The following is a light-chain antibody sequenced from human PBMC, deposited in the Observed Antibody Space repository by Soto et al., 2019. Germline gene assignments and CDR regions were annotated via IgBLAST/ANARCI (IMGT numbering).Light chain of an antibody. Sequence: EIVLTQFPATLSLSPGVGATLSCRASQSVSSYLAWYQQKRGQAPRLLIYDSSNRATGIPARFSGSGSGTDFSLIISSLEPEDFAVYYCQQRSSWPLTFGGGTKVEIK. V-gene: IGKV3-11*01. J-gene: IGKJ4*01. CDR1: QSVSSY. CDR2: DSS. CDR3: QQRSSWPLT.